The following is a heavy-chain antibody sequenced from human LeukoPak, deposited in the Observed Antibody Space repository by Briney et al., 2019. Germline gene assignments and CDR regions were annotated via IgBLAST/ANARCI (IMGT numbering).Heavy chain of an antibody. D-gene: IGHD2-15*01. Sequence: PSETLSLTCAVYGGSFSGYYWSWIRQPPGKGLEWIGYISYRGTTKYNPSLKSRVTISFDTSKNQVSLNLTSVTAADTAVYYCARDPGSCSGGSCSFYWYFDLWGRGTLVTVSS. CDR1: GGSFSGYY. CDR2: ISYRGTT. CDR3: ARDPGSCSGGSCSFYWYFDL. J-gene: IGHJ2*01. V-gene: IGHV4-34*11.